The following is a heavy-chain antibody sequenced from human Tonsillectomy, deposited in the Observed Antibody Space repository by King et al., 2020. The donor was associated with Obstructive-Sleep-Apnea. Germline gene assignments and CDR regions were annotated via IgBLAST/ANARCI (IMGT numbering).Heavy chain of an antibody. Sequence: VQLVESGGGLVKPGGSLRLSCAASGFTFSYYYLSLIRQAPRKGLEWDSDISSSISYTNYSDSVKGRFTTSIATAKNSLYLQMNSLRAEDTAVYYCARNYDFWTYYFDYWGQGTLVTVSS. CDR1: GFTFSYYY. D-gene: IGHD3-3*01. CDR3: ARNYDFWTYYFDY. J-gene: IGHJ4*02. V-gene: IGHV3-11*06. CDR2: ISSSISYT.